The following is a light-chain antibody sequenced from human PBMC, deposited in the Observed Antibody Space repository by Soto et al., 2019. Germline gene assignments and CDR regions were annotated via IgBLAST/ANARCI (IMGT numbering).Light chain of an antibody. V-gene: IGKV1-5*03. CDR3: KQYDSYPLT. Sequence: DIQMTQSPSTLSASVGDRVIITCRASQSISGWLAWYQQKPGKAPNDLIYKASSLESGVPSRFRGRGSGPEFTLTFSSLQPDDFATYSCKQYDSYPLTFGRGTKVEIK. J-gene: IGKJ4*01. CDR1: QSISGW. CDR2: KAS.